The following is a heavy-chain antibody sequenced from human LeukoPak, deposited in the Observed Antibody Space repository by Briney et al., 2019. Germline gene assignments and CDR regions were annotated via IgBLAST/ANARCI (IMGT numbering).Heavy chain of an antibody. J-gene: IGHJ4*02. CDR3: AKQFQIGVNYFDY. V-gene: IGHV3-53*05. CDR2: IYSGGST. CDR1: GFTVSSDS. Sequence: PGGSLRLSCTVSGFTVSSDSMSWVRQAPGKGLEWVSFIYSGGSTHYSDSVKGRFTISRDNSKNTLYLEMNSLGAEDTAVYYCAKQFQIGVNYFDYWGQGTPVTVSS. D-gene: IGHD3-22*01.